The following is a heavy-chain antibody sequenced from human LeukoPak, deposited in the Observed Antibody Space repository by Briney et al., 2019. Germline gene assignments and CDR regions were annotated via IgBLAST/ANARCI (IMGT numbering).Heavy chain of an antibody. J-gene: IGHJ4*02. Sequence: ASVKVSCKASGYTFTSYGISWVRQAPGQGLEWMGWISAYNGNTNYAQKLQGRVTMTTDTSTSTAYMELRSLRSDDTAVYYCARGETRYCTGGSCYPLDYWGQGTLVTVSS. CDR3: ARGETRYCTGGSCYPLDY. D-gene: IGHD2-15*01. V-gene: IGHV1-18*01. CDR1: GYTFTSYG. CDR2: ISAYNGNT.